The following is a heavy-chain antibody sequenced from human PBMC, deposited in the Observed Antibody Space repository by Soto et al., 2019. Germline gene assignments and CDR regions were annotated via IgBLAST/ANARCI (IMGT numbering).Heavy chain of an antibody. CDR1: GFTFSSFA. Sequence: EVQLLESGGGLIQPGGSLRLSCAASGFTFSSFAMSWVRQAPGKGLEWVSGISNSYIDTYYADSVRGRFTISRDNSKNTLFLQMSSLRAEDTAVYHCAKATIAGSYYYGMDVWGLGTTVTVSS. D-gene: IGHD3-10*01. J-gene: IGHJ6*02. CDR3: AKATIAGSYYYGMDV. V-gene: IGHV3-23*01. CDR2: ISNSYIDT.